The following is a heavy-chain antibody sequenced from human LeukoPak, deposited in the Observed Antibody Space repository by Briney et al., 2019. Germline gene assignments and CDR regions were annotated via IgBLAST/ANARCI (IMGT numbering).Heavy chain of an antibody. CDR2: INPNSGGT. D-gene: IGHD5-18*01. CDR1: GYTFTRYY. CDR3: ARGPANVDTAMVAPFDY. V-gene: IGHV1-2*06. J-gene: IGHJ4*02. Sequence: ASVKVSCKASGYTFTRYYMHWVRQAPGQGLEWMGRINPNSGGTNYAQKFQGRVTMTSDTSIRTAYMELSRLRSDDTAVYYCARGPANVDTAMVAPFDYWGQGTLVTVSS.